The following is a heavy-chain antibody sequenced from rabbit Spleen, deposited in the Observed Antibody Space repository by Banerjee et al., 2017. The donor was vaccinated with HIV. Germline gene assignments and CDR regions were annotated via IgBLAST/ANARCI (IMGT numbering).Heavy chain of an antibody. V-gene: IGHV1S45*01. CDR3: ARRTYHPTAGHYSDL. CDR1: GFDFSNKAV. J-gene: IGHJ4*01. D-gene: IGHD1-1*01. Sequence: QEQLGESGGGRVKSGGALKLSCKATGFDFSNKAVMCWVRQAPGKGLQWIACINAVTGKAVYASWAKGRFTITKTSSTTVTLQVTSLTAADTASYFCARRTYHPTAGHYSDLWGPGTLVT. CDR2: INAVTGKA.